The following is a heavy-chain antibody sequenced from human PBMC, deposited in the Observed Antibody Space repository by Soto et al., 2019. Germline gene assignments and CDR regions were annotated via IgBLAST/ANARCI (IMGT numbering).Heavy chain of an antibody. V-gene: IGHV3-9*01. J-gene: IGHJ3*02. Sequence: EVQLVESGGGLVQPGRSLRLSCAASGFTFGDYAMHWVRQAPGKGLDWVSGITWNSDNIGYADSVKGRFTISRDNAKNSLYLQMNSLRPQDTALYCCARSISLVDIFDIWGQGTMVTVSS. CDR1: GFTFGDYA. D-gene: IGHD2-2*02. CDR2: ITWNSDNI. CDR3: ARSISLVDIFDI.